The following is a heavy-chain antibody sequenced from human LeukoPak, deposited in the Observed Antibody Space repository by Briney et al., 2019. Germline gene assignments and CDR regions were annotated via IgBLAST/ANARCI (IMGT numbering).Heavy chain of an antibody. CDR2: VTPSGGTT. CDR1: GFTFSSYA. Sequence: GGSLRLSCAASGFTFSSYAMSWVRQAPGLGLEWVSAVTPSGGTTYFADSVKGRFTLSGDNSKNTLYLQMNSLRAEDTALYYCARSPRGDNSGYYFDYWGQGSLVTVSS. CDR3: ARSPRGDNSGYYFDY. J-gene: IGHJ4*02. D-gene: IGHD3-22*01. V-gene: IGHV3-23*01.